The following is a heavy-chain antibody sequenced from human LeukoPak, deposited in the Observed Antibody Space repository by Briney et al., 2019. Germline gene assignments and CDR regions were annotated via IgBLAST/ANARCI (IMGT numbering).Heavy chain of an antibody. J-gene: IGHJ3*01. CDR3: AREGFAL. Sequence: GGSLRLSCAASGFIFNNYAMTWVRQAPGKGLEWVSAITDNGRTTFYADSVKGRFTISRDNSMNTVYMHMNSLSVEDTAVYYCAREGFALRGQGTKVTVSS. D-gene: IGHD3-3*01. V-gene: IGHV3-23*01. CDR1: GFIFNNYA. CDR2: ITDNGRTT.